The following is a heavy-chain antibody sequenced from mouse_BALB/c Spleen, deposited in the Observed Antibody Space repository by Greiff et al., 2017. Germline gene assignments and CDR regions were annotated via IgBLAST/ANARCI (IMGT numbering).Heavy chain of an antibody. CDR3: TRGDYGDAMDY. CDR2: IYPGNSDT. Sequence: DVKLQESGTVLARPGASVKMSCKASGYTFTSYWMHWVKQRPGQGLEWIGAIYPGNSDTSYNQKFKGKAKLTAVTSTSTAYMELSSLTNEDSAVYYCTRGDYGDAMDYWGQGTSVTVSS. D-gene: IGHD2-4*01. J-gene: IGHJ4*01. CDR1: GYTFTSYW. V-gene: IGHV1-5*01.